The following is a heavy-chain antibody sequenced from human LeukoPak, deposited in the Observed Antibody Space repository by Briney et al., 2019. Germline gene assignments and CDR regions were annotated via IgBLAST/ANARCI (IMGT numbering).Heavy chain of an antibody. CDR3: ARDNRGSLDY. D-gene: IGHD7-27*01. CDR1: GSSISSHS. Sequence: PSETLSLTCTVSGSSISSHSWGWVRQPPGKGLEWIGYDSNNGNINYNPALKSRVTISVDTSKRQFSLKLSSVTAADTAIYYCARDNRGSLDYWGQGTLVTVSS. CDR2: DSNNGNI. V-gene: IGHV4-59*11. J-gene: IGHJ4*02.